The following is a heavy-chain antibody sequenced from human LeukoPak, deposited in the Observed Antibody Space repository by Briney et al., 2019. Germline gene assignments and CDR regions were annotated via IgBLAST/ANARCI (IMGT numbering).Heavy chain of an antibody. Sequence: SETLSLTCAVSGDSISSSNWWTWVRQPPGKGLEWIGEIYHSGTTTYNPSLKSRVTISVDKSNNQFSLKLTSVTDADTAVYYCARRITGTLAPIDYWGQGTPVTVSS. CDR1: GDSISSSNW. CDR3: ARRITGTLAPIDY. V-gene: IGHV4-4*02. J-gene: IGHJ4*02. CDR2: IYHSGTT. D-gene: IGHD1-20*01.